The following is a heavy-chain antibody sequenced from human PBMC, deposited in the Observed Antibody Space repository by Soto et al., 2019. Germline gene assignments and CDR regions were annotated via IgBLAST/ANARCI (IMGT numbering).Heavy chain of an antibody. CDR1: GGSINGYY. J-gene: IGHJ4*02. D-gene: IGHD4-17*01. CDR3: ARDTVGISSPGVY. Sequence: SSETLSLTCTVSGGSINGYYWTWIRQPAGKGLEWICRIYSSGTTSYNPSLKSRVTMSRDTSKNHFSLRLTSLTAADKAVYYCARDTVGISSPGVYWGRGTLVTVSS. CDR2: IYSSGTT. V-gene: IGHV4-4*07.